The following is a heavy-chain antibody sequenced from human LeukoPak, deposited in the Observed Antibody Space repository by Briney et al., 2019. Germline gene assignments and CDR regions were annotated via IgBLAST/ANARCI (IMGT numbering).Heavy chain of an antibody. D-gene: IGHD3-10*01. CDR1: GGSFSGYS. CDR3: ARGLGPGNWFDP. Sequence: KPSETLSLTCAVYGGSFSGYSWSWIRQPPGKGLEWVGEMIHSGSTNYNPSLKSRVTILLDTSKNQFSLKLSSVTAADTAMFYCARGLGPGNWFDPWGQGTLVTVSS. J-gene: IGHJ5*02. V-gene: IGHV4-34*01. CDR2: MIHSGST.